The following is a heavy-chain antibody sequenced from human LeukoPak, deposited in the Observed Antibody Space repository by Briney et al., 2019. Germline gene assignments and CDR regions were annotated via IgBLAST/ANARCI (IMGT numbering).Heavy chain of an antibody. Sequence: GGSLRLSCAASGFTFSSYAMHWVRQAPGKGLEWVAVISYDGSNKYYADSVKGRFTISRDNSKNTLYLQMNSLRAEDTAVYYCASDSSGYWYFDYWGQGTLVTVSS. D-gene: IGHD3-22*01. CDR2: ISYDGSNK. CDR3: ASDSSGYWYFDY. V-gene: IGHV3-30*03. J-gene: IGHJ4*02. CDR1: GFTFSSYA.